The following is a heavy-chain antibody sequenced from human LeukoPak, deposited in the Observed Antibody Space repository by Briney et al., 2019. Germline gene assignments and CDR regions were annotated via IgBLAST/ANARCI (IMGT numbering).Heavy chain of an antibody. J-gene: IGHJ4*02. CDR3: ARVLRMVRGVTLFDY. D-gene: IGHD3-10*01. CDR1: GGSISSYY. CDR2: IYYSGST. Sequence: SETLSLTCTVSGGSISSYYWSWIRQPPGKGLEWIGYIYYSGSTNYNPSLKSRVTISVDTSKNQFSLKLGSVTAADTAVYYCARVLRMVRGVTLFDYWGQGTLVTVSS. V-gene: IGHV4-59*01.